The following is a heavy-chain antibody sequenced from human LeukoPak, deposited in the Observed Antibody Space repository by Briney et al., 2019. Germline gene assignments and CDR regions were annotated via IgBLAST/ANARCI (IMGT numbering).Heavy chain of an antibody. CDR3: ARDPAFRGAQMEY. J-gene: IGHJ4*02. Sequence: ASVRVSCKASGYTLTSYGFSWVRQAPGQGLERMGWISGYNGNTNYAQNLQGRVTMTIDTSTSTAYMELRSLRSDDTAVYYCARDPAFRGAQMEYWGQGTLVTVSS. D-gene: IGHD3-10*01. CDR1: GYTLTSYG. V-gene: IGHV1-18*01. CDR2: ISGYNGNT.